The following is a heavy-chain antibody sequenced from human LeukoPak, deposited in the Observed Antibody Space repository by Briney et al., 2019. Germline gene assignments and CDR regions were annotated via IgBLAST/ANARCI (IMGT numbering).Heavy chain of an antibody. CDR1: GLTFSRDW. Sequence: GGSLRLSCVALGLTFSRDWMSWVRQAPGKGLEWLANIKHDGSETNYVDSVMGRFTISRDNTKNSLYLQMNSLRAEDTAVYYCVRVGIDYGDYFDYWGQGTLVTVS. D-gene: IGHD4-17*01. V-gene: IGHV3-7*05. J-gene: IGHJ4*02. CDR3: VRVGIDYGDYFDY. CDR2: IKHDGSET.